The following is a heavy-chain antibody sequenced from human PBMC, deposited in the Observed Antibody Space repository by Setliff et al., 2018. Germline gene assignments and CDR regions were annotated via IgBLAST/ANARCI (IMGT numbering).Heavy chain of an antibody. CDR2: VNGDGSYT. V-gene: IGHV3-74*01. D-gene: IGHD6-6*01. CDR1: GFSLSDSW. Sequence: GGSLRLSCAASGFSLSDSWTYWVRQAPGRGLVWVSCVNGDGSYTTYADSVKGRFTISRDNAKNTLYLQMNSLRVEDTAVYYCARDRDDGSSFAEYFQHWGQGTLVTVSS. CDR3: ARDRDDGSSFAEYFQH. J-gene: IGHJ1*01.